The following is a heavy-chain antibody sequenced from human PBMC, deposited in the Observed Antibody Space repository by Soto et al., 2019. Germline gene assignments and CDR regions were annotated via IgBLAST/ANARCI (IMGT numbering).Heavy chain of an antibody. CDR2: IIPIFGTA. J-gene: IGHJ6*02. CDR3: ARLHSHGTYGMDV. D-gene: IGHD5-18*01. CDR1: GGSFTYT. V-gene: IGHV1-69*13. Sequence: GASVKVSCKASGGSFTYTLSWVRQAPGQGLEWMGGIIPIFGTANYAQKFQGSVTITADESTKTAYMELSTLRSEDTAVYYCARLHSHGTYGMDVWGQGTTVTAP.